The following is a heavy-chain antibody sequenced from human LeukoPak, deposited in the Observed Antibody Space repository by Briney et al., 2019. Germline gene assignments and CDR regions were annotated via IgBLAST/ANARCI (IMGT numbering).Heavy chain of an antibody. Sequence: ASVKVSCKASGYTFTSYGISWVRQAPGQGLEWMGWISAYNSNTNYAQKLQGRVTMTTDTSTSTAYMELSSLRSEDTAVYYCARSIAAADHDYYGMDVWGQGTTVTVSS. CDR2: ISAYNSNT. CDR1: GYTFTSYG. V-gene: IGHV1-18*01. D-gene: IGHD6-13*01. CDR3: ARSIAAADHDYYGMDV. J-gene: IGHJ6*02.